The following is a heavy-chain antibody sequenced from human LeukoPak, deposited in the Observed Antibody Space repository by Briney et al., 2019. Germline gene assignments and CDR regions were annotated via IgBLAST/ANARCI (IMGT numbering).Heavy chain of an antibody. J-gene: IGHJ6*03. CDR3: ARVRLGETGFIFGYYYYMDV. CDR2: INPNSGGT. V-gene: IGHV1-2*02. Sequence: ASVKVSCTASGYTFTGYYMHWVRQAPGQGLEWMGWINPNSGGTNYAQKFQGRVTMTRDTSKNQFSLKLSSVTAADTAVYYCARVRLGETGFIFGYYYYMDVWGKGTTVTISS. D-gene: IGHD1-1*01. CDR1: GYTFTGYY.